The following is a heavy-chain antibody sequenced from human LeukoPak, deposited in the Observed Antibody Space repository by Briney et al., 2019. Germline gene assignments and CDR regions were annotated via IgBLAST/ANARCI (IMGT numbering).Heavy chain of an antibody. CDR1: GFDVKDNH. Sequence: GGTLRLSCAVSGFDVKDNHMYWVRQGPRKGLEWVSIIYANGKAYYADSVKGRFTISRDTSENTLSLQMNSLRAEDTAVYHCARRSSTLYEGCWGRGTLVTVSS. D-gene: IGHD6-13*01. CDR2: IYANGKA. CDR3: ARRSSTLYEGC. J-gene: IGHJ4*02. V-gene: IGHV3-53*01.